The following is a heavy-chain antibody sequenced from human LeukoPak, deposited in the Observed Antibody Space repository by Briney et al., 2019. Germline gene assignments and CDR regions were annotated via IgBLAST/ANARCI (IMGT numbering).Heavy chain of an antibody. V-gene: IGHV3-30-3*01. CDR2: ISYDGSNK. J-gene: IGHJ4*02. CDR3: ARSELRFLETGYYFDY. CDR1: GFTFSSYA. Sequence: PGGSLRPSCAASGFTFSSYAMHWVRQAPGKGLEWVAVISYDGSNKYYADSVKGRFTISRDNSKNTLYLQMNSLRAEDTAVYYCARSELRFLETGYYFDYWGQGTLVTVSS. D-gene: IGHD3-3*01.